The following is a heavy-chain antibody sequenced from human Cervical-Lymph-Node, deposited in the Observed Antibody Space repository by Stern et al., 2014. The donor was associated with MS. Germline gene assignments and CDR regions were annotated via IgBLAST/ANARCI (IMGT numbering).Heavy chain of an antibody. Sequence: VQLVESGAEVKKPGASVKVSCKASGYTFTNYDVNWVRQATGQGLEWIGWMNPNSGNSVAAQKYQGRTTLTGNNTINTADMELKSLKFDDTATYFCTTSQGAFWGQGTVVTVSS. J-gene: IGHJ4*02. V-gene: IGHV1-8*01. CDR3: TTSQGAF. CDR1: GYTFTNYD. D-gene: IGHD3-16*01. CDR2: MNPNSGNS.